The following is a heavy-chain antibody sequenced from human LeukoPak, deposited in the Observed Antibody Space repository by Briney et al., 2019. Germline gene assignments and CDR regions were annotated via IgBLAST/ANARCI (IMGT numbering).Heavy chain of an antibody. Sequence: PSGTLPLTCAVSGGSISSSNWWSWVRQPPGKGLEWIGEIYHSGSTNYNPSLKSRVTISVDKSKNQFSLKLSSVTAADTAVYYCARSPRSGYSSGWYDYWGQGTLVTVSS. CDR1: GGSISSSNW. V-gene: IGHV4-4*02. CDR3: ARSPRSGYSSGWYDY. CDR2: IYHSGST. D-gene: IGHD6-19*01. J-gene: IGHJ4*02.